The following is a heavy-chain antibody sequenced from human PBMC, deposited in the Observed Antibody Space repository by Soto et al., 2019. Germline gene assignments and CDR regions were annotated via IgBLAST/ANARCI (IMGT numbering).Heavy chain of an antibody. CDR1: GFTFSSYS. Sequence: PGGSLRLSCAASGFTFSSYSVNWVRQAPGKGLEWVSYISSSSSTIYYADSVKGRFTISRDNAKNSLYLQMNSLRDEDTAVYYCAREISGGWYRFDYWGQGTLVTVSS. CDR3: AREISGGWYRFDY. V-gene: IGHV3-48*02. D-gene: IGHD6-19*01. J-gene: IGHJ4*02. CDR2: ISSSSSTI.